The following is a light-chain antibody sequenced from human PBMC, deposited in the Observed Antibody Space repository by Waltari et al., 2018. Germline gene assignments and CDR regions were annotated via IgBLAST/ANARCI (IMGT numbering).Light chain of an antibody. CDR3: QTWGTGIVV. V-gene: IGLV4-69*01. J-gene: IGLJ2*01. Sequence: QLVVTQSPSASASLGASVKLTCTLNNGHSSYAIAWHQQQPEKGPRYLMKVTSDGSHSKGDGIPDRFSGSSSGAERYLTISRLQSEDEADYYCQTWGTGIVVFGGGTKLTVL. CDR2: VTSDGSH. CDR1: NGHSSYA.